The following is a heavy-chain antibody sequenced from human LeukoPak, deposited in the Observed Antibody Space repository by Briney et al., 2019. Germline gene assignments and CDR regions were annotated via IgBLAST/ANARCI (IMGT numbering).Heavy chain of an antibody. D-gene: IGHD1-26*01. CDR1: GFTFSSYS. CDR3: ARGSGDGIGADAFDI. Sequence: TGGSLRLSCAASGFTFSSYSMNWVRQAPGKGLEWVSSISSSSSYIYYADSVKGRFTISRDNAKNSLYLQMNSLRAEDTAVYYCARGSGDGIGADAFDIWGQGTMVTVSS. CDR2: ISSSSSYI. V-gene: IGHV3-21*01. J-gene: IGHJ3*02.